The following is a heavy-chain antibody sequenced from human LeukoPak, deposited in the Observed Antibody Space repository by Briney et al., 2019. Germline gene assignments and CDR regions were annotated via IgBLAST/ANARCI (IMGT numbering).Heavy chain of an antibody. Sequence: GGSLRLSCAASGFTFSSYSMNWVRQAPGKGLEWVSSISSSSSYIYYADSVKGRFTISRDNAKNSLYLQMNSLRAEDTAVYYCARPMRGFAFDIWGQGTMVTVSS. CDR2: ISSSSSYI. J-gene: IGHJ3*02. V-gene: IGHV3-21*01. CDR3: ARPMRGFAFDI. D-gene: IGHD3-16*01. CDR1: GFTFSSYS.